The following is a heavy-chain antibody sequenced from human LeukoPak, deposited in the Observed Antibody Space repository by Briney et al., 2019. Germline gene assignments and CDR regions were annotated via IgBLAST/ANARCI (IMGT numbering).Heavy chain of an antibody. J-gene: IGHJ4*02. V-gene: IGHV1-2*02. Sequence: ASVKVSCKASGYTFTGYYMHWVRQAPGQGLEWMGWINPNSGCTNYAQKFQGRVTMTRDTSISTAYMGLSRPRSDDTAVYYCARARVYGEVSYFDYWGQETLVTVSP. CDR2: INPNSGCT. CDR3: ARARVYGEVSYFDY. D-gene: IGHD4-17*01. CDR1: GYTFTGYY.